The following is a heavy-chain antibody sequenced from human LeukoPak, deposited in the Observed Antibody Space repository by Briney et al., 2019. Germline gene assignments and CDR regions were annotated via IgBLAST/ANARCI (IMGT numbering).Heavy chain of an antibody. V-gene: IGHV1-2*04. CDR2: INPNSGGT. CDR3: ARAGGDSGYDYRYYYYGMDV. J-gene: IGHJ6*04. D-gene: IGHD5-12*01. CDR1: GYTFTGYY. Sequence: ASVKVSCKASGYTFTGYYMHWVRQAPGQGLEWMGWINPNSGGTNYAQKFQGWVTMTRDTSISTAYMELSRLRSDDMAVYYCARAGGDSGYDYRYYYYGMDVWGKGTTVTVSS.